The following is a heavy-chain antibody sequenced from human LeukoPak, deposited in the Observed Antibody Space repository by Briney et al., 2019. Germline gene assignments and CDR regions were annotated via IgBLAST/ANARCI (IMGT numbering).Heavy chain of an antibody. J-gene: IGHJ6*03. Sequence: GGSLRLSCAASRFTFRNYAMHWVRQAPGKGLEWVAVISSDGTNKDYADSVKGRFSISRDNSKNTLYLQMNRLRADDTAVYYCARALTGYFYYYYYYMDVWGKGTTVTISS. CDR2: ISSDGTNK. D-gene: IGHD3-9*01. CDR3: ARALTGYFYYYYYYMDV. CDR1: RFTFRNYA. V-gene: IGHV3-30*04.